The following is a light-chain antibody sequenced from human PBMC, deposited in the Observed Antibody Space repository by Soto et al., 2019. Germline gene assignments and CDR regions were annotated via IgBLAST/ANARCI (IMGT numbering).Light chain of an antibody. V-gene: IGKV1-5*01. CDR3: QQYNSYSPIN. J-gene: IGKJ5*01. CDR2: DAS. Sequence: DVQVTHSPSTLSASLGDRVTMTCRASQNIGTSLAWYQQTPGKAPKLLISDASTLESGVPSRFGGSGSGTDFTLTISGLQPEDFAAYYCQQYNSYSPINFGQGTRLEIK. CDR1: QNIGTS.